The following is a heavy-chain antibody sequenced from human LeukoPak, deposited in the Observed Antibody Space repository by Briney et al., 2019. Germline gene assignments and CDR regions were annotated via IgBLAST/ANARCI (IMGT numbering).Heavy chain of an antibody. CDR3: ASRDDSSNDAFDI. CDR1: GYSISSGYY. D-gene: IGHD3-22*01. Sequence: NPSETLSLTCTVSGYSISSGYYWGWIRQPPGKGLEWIGSIYHSGSTYYNPSLKSRVTISVDTSKNQFSLKLSSVTAADTAVYYCASRDDSSNDAFDIWGQGAMVTVSS. J-gene: IGHJ3*02. V-gene: IGHV4-38-2*02. CDR2: IYHSGST.